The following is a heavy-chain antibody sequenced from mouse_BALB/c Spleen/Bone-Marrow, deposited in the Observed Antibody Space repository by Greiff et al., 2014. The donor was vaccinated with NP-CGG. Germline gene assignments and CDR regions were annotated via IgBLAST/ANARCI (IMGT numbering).Heavy chain of an antibody. CDR2: INPGSGGT. Sequence: QVQLQQSGAELVRPGTSVKVSCKASGYAFTNYLIEWVKQRPGQGLEWIGVINPGSGGTNYNEKFKGKATLTADKSSSTAYMQLSSLTSDDSAVYFCARSGYGKGAMDYWGQGTSVTVSS. D-gene: IGHD2-10*02. V-gene: IGHV1-54*01. J-gene: IGHJ4*01. CDR1: GYAFTNYL. CDR3: ARSGYGKGAMDY.